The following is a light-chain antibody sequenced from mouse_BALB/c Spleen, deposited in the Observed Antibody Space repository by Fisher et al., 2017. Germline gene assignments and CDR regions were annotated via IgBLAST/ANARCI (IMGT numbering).Light chain of an antibody. V-gene: IGKV4-79*01. J-gene: IGKJ1*01. CDR1: SSVSSSY. CDR2: STS. CDR3: QQRSSYTWT. Sequence: IVITQTPAIMSASPGEKVTMTCRASSSVSSSYLYWYQQKPGSSPKLWIYSTSNLASGVPARFSGSGSGTSFSFTINSMEAEDVATYYCQQRSSYTWTFGGGTKLEIK.